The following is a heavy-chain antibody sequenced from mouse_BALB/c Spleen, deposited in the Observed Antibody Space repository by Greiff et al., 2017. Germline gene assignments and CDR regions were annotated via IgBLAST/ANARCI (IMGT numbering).Heavy chain of an antibody. CDR2: ISYSGST. Sequence: DVKLVESGPGLVKPSQSLSLTCTVTGYSITSDYAWNWIRQFPGNKLEWMGYISYSGSTSYNPSLKSRISITRDTSKNQFFLQLNSVTTEDTATYYCARWSEVVALYWYFDVWGAGTTVTVSS. J-gene: IGHJ1*01. V-gene: IGHV3-2*02. CDR3: ARWSEVVALYWYFDV. D-gene: IGHD1-1*01. CDR1: GYSITSDYA.